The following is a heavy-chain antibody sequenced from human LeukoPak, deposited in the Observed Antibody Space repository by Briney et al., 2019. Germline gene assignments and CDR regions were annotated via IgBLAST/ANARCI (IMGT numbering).Heavy chain of an antibody. CDR1: RYTFTSYY. D-gene: IGHD6-13*01. CDR2: ISASGIRT. J-gene: IGHJ4*02. V-gene: IGHV1-46*01. Sequence: VASVKVSCKASRYTFTSYYMHLVRQAPGHAREWMGIISASGIRTSYAQKFQARVTMNRDMSTSTVYLEMSSLRSEDTAVYYCGSADNRQLGLYWGQGTLVTVSS. CDR3: GSADNRQLGLY.